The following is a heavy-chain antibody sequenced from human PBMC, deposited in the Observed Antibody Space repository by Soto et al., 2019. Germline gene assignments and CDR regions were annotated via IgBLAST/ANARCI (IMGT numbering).Heavy chain of an antibody. CDR2: ISYDGSNK. CDR3: ARGEQQLVYYYYYYGMDV. Sequence: QVQLVESGGGVVQPGRSLRLSCAASGFTFSSYAMHWVRQAPGKGLEWVAVISYDGSNKYYADSVKGRFTISRDNSNNPLYLQMNSLRAEDTAVYYCARGEQQLVYYYYYYGMDVWGQGTTVTVSS. D-gene: IGHD6-13*01. J-gene: IGHJ6*02. V-gene: IGHV3-30-3*01. CDR1: GFTFSSYA.